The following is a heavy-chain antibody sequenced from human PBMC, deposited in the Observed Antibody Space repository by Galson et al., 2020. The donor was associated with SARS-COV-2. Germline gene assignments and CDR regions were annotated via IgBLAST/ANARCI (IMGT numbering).Heavy chain of an antibody. V-gene: IGHV3-11*01. Sequence: GESLKISCAASGFTFSDYYMSWIRQAPGKGLEWVSYISSTASTIYYADSVKGRFTISRDNAKKSLYLQMNSLRADDTAVYYCARDSLHFDFWSGYPGNWFDSWGQGALVTVSS. CDR2: ISSTASTI. CDR3: ARDSLHFDFWSGYPGNWFDS. D-gene: IGHD3-3*01. CDR1: GFTFSDYY. J-gene: IGHJ5*01.